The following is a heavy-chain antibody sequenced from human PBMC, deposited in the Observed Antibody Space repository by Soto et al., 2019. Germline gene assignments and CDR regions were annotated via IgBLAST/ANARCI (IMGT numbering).Heavy chain of an antibody. CDR2: ISYDGSNK. D-gene: IGHD4-17*01. CDR3: AKDLRPSYYYYGMDV. J-gene: IGHJ6*02. V-gene: IGHV3-30*18. CDR1: GFTFSSYG. Sequence: GGSLRLSCAASGFTFSSYGMHWVRQAPGKGLEWVAVISYDGSNKYYADSVKGRFTISRDNSKNTLYLQMNSLRAEDTAVYYCAKDLRPSYYYYGMDVWGQGTTVTVSS.